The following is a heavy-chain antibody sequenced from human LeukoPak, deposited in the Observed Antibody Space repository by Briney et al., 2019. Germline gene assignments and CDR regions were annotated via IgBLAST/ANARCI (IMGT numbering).Heavy chain of an antibody. V-gene: IGHV3-7*01. CDR3: ARRRGYSGYDH. D-gene: IGHD5-12*01. CDR1: GFSFGTYW. Sequence: GGSLRLSCAASGFSFGTYWMSWVRQAPGKGLEWVANINQDASEKYFVDSVKGRFSVSRDNAKNSVFLQMNSLRADDTAVYYCARRRGYSGYDHWGQGTLVTVSS. CDR2: INQDASEK. J-gene: IGHJ4*02.